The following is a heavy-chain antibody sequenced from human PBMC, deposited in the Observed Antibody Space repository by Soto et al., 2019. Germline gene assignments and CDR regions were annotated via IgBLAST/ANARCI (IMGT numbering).Heavy chain of an antibody. CDR1: GGSISSYY. D-gene: IGHD3-22*01. CDR3: ARVGYYDSSGPFGY. J-gene: IGHJ4*02. V-gene: IGHV4-4*07. Sequence: PXGTLSLTCTVSGGSISSYYWSWIRQPSGKGLEWIGRIYTSGSTNYNPSLKSRVTMSVDTSKNQFSLKLSSVTAADTAVYYCARVGYYDSSGPFGYWGQGTLVTVSS. CDR2: IYTSGST.